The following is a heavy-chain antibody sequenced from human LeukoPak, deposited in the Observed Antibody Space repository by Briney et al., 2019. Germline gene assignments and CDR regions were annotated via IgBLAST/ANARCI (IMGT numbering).Heavy chain of an antibody. CDR3: VKDDYCSIPGCVIDALVV. D-gene: IGHD4-11*01. CDR1: GFPFGDFA. Sequence: PGGSLRPSCAASGFPFGDFAMTWVRQVPGGRLQWVSTITRSGQNTYYADSVKGRFTISRDDYKGMLYLQMNSLRAEDTAMYYCVKDDYCSIPGCVIDALVVWGQGTVVTASS. CDR2: ITRSGQNT. V-gene: IGHV3-23*01. J-gene: IGHJ3*01.